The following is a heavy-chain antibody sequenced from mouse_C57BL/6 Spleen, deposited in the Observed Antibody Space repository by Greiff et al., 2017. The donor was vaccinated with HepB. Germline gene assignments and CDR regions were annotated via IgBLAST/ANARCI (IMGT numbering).Heavy chain of an antibody. Sequence: EVTLVESGGGLVKPGGSLKLSCAASGFTFSSYAMSWVRQTPEKRLEWVATISDGGSYTYYPDNVKGRFTISRDNAKNNLYLQMSHLKSEDTAMYYCARPSLARGYVDVWGTGTTVTVSS. V-gene: IGHV5-4*03. J-gene: IGHJ1*03. CDR3: ARPSLARGYVDV. CDR2: ISDGGSYT. CDR1: GFTFSSYA. D-gene: IGHD6-1*01.